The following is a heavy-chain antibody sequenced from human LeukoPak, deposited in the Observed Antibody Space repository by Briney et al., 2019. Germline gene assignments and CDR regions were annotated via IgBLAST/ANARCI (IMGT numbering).Heavy chain of an antibody. V-gene: IGHV3-48*03. J-gene: IGHJ4*02. CDR1: GFTFSSYE. D-gene: IGHD6-19*01. CDR3: ARDVGQWLVRGYLDY. Sequence: GGSLRLSCAASGFTFSSYEMNWVRQAPGKGLEWVSYISSSGSTIYYADSVKGRFTMSRDNAKNSLYLQMNSLRAEDAAVYYCARDVGQWLVRGYLDYWGQGTLVTVSS. CDR2: ISSSGSTI.